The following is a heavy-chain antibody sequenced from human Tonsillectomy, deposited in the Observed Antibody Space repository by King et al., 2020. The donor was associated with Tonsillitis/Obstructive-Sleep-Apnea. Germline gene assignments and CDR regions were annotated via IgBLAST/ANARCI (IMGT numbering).Heavy chain of an antibody. CDR1: GGTFSSYA. D-gene: IGHD2-2*01. CDR3: AREDIVVVPAALNYYYYMDV. CDR2: SIAIFGTA. V-gene: IGHV1-69*01. Sequence: VQLVESGAEVKKPGSSVKVSCKASGGTFSSYAIIWVRQAPGQGLEWMGGSIAIFGTANYAQKFPGRVTITADESTSTAYMELSSLRSEDTAVYYCAREDIVVVPAALNYYYYMDVWGKGTTVTVSS. J-gene: IGHJ6*03.